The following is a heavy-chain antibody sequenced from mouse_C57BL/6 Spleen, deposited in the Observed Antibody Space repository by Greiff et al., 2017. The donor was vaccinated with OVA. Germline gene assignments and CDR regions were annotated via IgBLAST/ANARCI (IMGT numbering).Heavy chain of an antibody. Sequence: EVKVVESGGGLVKPGGSLKLSCAASGFTFSSYTMSWVRQTPEKRLEWVATISGGGGNTYYPDSVKGRFTISRDNAKNTLYLQMSSRRSEDTALYYCARHDSNYVWYFDVWGTGTTVTVSS. D-gene: IGHD2-5*01. CDR2: ISGGGGNT. J-gene: IGHJ1*03. V-gene: IGHV5-9*01. CDR1: GFTFSSYT. CDR3: ARHDSNYVWYFDV.